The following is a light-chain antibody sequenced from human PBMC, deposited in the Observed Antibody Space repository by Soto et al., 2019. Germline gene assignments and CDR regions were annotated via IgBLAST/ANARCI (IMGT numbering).Light chain of an antibody. J-gene: IGKJ5*01. CDR2: DAS. CDR1: QSVSSY. V-gene: IGKV3-11*01. Sequence: EIVLTQSPATLSLSPGERATLSCRASQSVSSYLAWYQQKPGQAPRLLISDASNRATGIPARFSGSGSGTDFTLTISSLEPEDFAVYYCQPRSNWPPITFGQGTRLEIK. CDR3: QPRSNWPPIT.